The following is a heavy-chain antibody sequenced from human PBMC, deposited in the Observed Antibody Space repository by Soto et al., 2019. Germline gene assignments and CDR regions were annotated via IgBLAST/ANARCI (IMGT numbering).Heavy chain of an antibody. J-gene: IGHJ4*02. CDR2: MEPSTGRT. CDR1: GYSFTSLD. CDR3: ARGLSAGVDY. Sequence: QVQLVQSGAEVREPGASVKVSCTASGYSFTSLDINWVRQTAGQGLEWMGWMEPSTGRTGYAQKFQGRVTMTRDTSINTAYMEMTTLTSDDTAFYYCARGLSAGVDYWGQGTLVIVSS. D-gene: IGHD1-26*01. V-gene: IGHV1-8*01.